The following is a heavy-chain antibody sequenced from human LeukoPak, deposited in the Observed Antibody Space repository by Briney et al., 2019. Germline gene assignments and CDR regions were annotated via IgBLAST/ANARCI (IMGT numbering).Heavy chain of an antibody. V-gene: IGHV5-10-1*01. Sequence: GESLKISCRGSGYSFTAYWISWVRQMPGKGLEWMGRIDPYDSNYNFSPSFQDHVTISVDKSISTACLQWSSMKASDTAMYYCARTGGYNYGPGDLWGQGTLVTVSS. D-gene: IGHD5-18*01. CDR2: IDPYDSNY. CDR3: ARTGGYNYGPGDL. CDR1: GYSFTAYW. J-gene: IGHJ5*02.